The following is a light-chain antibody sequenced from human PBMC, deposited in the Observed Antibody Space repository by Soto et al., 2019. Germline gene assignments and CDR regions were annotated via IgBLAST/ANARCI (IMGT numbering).Light chain of an antibody. CDR2: AAS. J-gene: IGKJ2*01. Sequence: DIQMTQSPSSLSASVGDRVTITCRASQSISSYLKWYQQKPGKAPKLLIYAASSLQGGVPSRSSGSGSGTEFTLTISSMQPDDFPIYSCQLSFGTRHTFGQGTELEIK. CDR1: QSISSY. CDR3: QLSFGTRHT. V-gene: IGKV1-39*01.